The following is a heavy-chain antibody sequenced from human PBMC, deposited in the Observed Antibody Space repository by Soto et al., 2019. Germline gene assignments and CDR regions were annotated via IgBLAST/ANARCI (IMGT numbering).Heavy chain of an antibody. V-gene: IGHV4-59*01. J-gene: IGHJ5*02. CDR2: IYYSGST. CDR3: ARVRREYSSSGWFDP. Sequence: ETLSLTCTVSGGSISSYYWSWIRQPPGKGLEWIGYIYYSGSTNYNPSLKSRVTISVDTSKNQFSLKLSSVTAADTAVYYCARVRREYSSSGWFDPWGQGTLVTVSS. D-gene: IGHD6-6*01. CDR1: GGSISSYY.